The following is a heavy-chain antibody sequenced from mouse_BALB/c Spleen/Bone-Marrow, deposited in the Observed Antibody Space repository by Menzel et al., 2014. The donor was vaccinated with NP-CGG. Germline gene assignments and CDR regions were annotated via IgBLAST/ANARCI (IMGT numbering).Heavy chain of an antibody. D-gene: IGHD1-1*01. CDR3: ASYYYGSSLFAY. CDR1: GFNIKDTY. V-gene: IGHV14-3*02. J-gene: IGHJ3*01. Sequence: VHVKQSVAELVKPGASVKLSCTASGFNIKDTYMHWVKQRPEQGLEWIGRIDPANGNTKYDPKFQGKATITADTSSNTAYLQLSSLTSEDTAVYYCASYYYGSSLFAYWGQGTLVTVSA. CDR2: IDPANGNT.